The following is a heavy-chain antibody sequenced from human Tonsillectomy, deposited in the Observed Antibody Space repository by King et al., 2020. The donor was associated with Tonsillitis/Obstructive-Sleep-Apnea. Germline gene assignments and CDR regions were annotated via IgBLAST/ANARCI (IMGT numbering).Heavy chain of an antibody. D-gene: IGHD2-15*01. CDR1: GGSFSGYY. Sequence: VQLQQWGAGLLKPSETLSLTCAVYGGSFSGYYWSWIRQPPGKGLEWIGEINHSGSTNYNPSLKSRVTISVDTSKNQFSLKLSSVTAADTAVYYCARGEFYGGSCPDYWGQGTLVTVSS. CDR2: INHSGST. V-gene: IGHV4-34*01. CDR3: ARGEFYGGSCPDY. J-gene: IGHJ4*02.